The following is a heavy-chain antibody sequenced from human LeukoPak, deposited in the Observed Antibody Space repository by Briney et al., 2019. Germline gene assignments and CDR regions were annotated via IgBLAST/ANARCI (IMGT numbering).Heavy chain of an antibody. CDR3: AKDFGITGSLVTY. D-gene: IGHD1-20*01. CDR1: GFTFSSYG. CDR2: IWFDGSEK. J-gene: IGHJ4*02. Sequence: GRSLRLSCAASGFTFSSYGMHWVRQAPGKGLEWVAFIWFDGSEKWYVDSVEGRFTISRDNSKNTLYLQMNNLRAEDTAVYYCAKDFGITGSLVTYWGQGTLVTVSS. V-gene: IGHV3-33*06.